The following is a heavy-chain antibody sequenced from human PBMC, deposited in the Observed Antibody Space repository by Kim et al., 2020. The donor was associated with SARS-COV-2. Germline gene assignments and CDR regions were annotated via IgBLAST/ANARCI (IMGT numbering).Heavy chain of an antibody. Sequence: SETLSLTCTVSGYSISSGYYWGWIRQPPGKGLEWIGSIYHSESTYYNPSLKSRVTISVDTSKNQFSLKLSSVTAADTAVYYCARGDSSGRGEYFDYWGQGTLVTVSS. CDR1: GYSISSGYY. J-gene: IGHJ4*02. D-gene: IGHD6-19*01. CDR3: ARGDSSGRGEYFDY. V-gene: IGHV4-38-2*02. CDR2: IYHSEST.